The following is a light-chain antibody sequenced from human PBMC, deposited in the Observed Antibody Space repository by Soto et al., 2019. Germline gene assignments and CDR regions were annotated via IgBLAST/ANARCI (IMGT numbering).Light chain of an antibody. J-gene: IGLJ1*01. Sequence: QSVLTQPPSVSGAPGQRVIVSCTGSTSNIGAGYEVHWYQQLPATSPKLLIFANSNRPSGVPDRFSASRSGSSASLTITGLQAEDEADYYCQSYDTSLSGSYVFGSGTKVTVL. CDR1: TSNIGAGYE. V-gene: IGLV1-40*01. CDR2: ANS. CDR3: QSYDTSLSGSYV.